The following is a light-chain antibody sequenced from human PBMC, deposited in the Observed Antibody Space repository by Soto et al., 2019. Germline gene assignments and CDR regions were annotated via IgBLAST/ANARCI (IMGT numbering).Light chain of an antibody. Sequence: EIVLTQSPGTLSLSPGERATLSCRASQCIASSYLAWFQQKPGQAPRLLIYGASSRATGIPDRFSGSGSRTDFTLTITRLEPEDFAVYYCQQYGSSPRFTFGPGTKVDIK. J-gene: IGKJ3*01. CDR1: QCIASSY. V-gene: IGKV3-20*01. CDR2: GAS. CDR3: QQYGSSPRFT.